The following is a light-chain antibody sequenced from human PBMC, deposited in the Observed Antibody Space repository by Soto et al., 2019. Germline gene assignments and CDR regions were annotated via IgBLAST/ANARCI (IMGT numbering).Light chain of an antibody. CDR3: HHYNDWPRT. Sequence: EIVMTQSPATLSVSPGERVTLSCRASQSVSSNLAWYQQKPGQAPRLLIYGASTRATGIPARFSGSGSGTEFTLTISSLQSEDFAVYYCHHYNDWPRTFGQGTKVDI. CDR2: GAS. V-gene: IGKV3-15*01. CDR1: QSVSSN. J-gene: IGKJ1*01.